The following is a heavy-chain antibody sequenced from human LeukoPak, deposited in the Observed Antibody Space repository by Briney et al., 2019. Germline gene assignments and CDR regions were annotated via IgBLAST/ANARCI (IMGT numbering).Heavy chain of an antibody. CDR1: GFTFSSYS. CDR2: ISSSSSYI. D-gene: IGHD2-2*02. CDR3: ARDYSSTSCYTGRC. Sequence: GGSLRLSCAASGFTFSSYSMNWVRQAPGKGLEWVSSISSSSSYIYYADSEKGRFTISRDNAKNSLYLQMNSLRAEDTAVYYCARDYSSTSCYTGRCWGQGTLVTVSS. J-gene: IGHJ4*02. V-gene: IGHV3-21*01.